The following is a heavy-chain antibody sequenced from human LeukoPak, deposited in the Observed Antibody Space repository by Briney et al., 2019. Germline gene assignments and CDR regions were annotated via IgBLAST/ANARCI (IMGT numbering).Heavy chain of an antibody. CDR2: INWNGAWT. V-gene: IGHV3-20*04. D-gene: IGHD3-22*01. Sequence: GGSLRLSCAASGFKFDGYGMSWVRHAPGKGLEGVCDINWNGAWTGYADSVKGRFTISRDNAKNSLYLQMNSLRAEDTALYYCAGYYYDSSRGFDLWGQGTLVTVSA. J-gene: IGHJ5*02. CDR3: AGYYYDSSRGFDL. CDR1: GFKFDGYG.